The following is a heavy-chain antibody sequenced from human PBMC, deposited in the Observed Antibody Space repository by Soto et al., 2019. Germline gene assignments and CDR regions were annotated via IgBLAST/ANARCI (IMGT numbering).Heavy chain of an antibody. CDR1: GFTFSSYS. V-gene: IGHV3-30*18. J-gene: IGHJ3*02. Sequence: QVQLVESGGGVVQPGRSLRLSCAASGFTFSSYSMHWVRQAPGKGLEWVAVISYDGSNKYYADSVKGRFTISRDNSKNTLYLQMNSLRAEDTAVYYCAKDLEGDPHDAFDIWGQGTMVTVSS. CDR3: AKDLEGDPHDAFDI. CDR2: ISYDGSNK.